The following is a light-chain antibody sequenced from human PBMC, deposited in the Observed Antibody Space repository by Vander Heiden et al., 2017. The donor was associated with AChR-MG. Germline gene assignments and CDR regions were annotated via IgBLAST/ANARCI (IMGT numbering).Light chain of an antibody. CDR3: QQYDSSPLT. CDR1: QSVSGF. CDR2: GAS. V-gene: IGKV3-20*01. J-gene: IGKJ4*01. Sequence: IVFTQAPGTLSLSPGETATLSCRASQSVSGFLAWYQQKPGQAPRLLIYGASSRATGIPDRFSGSGSGTDFTLTISRLEPEDFAVYYCQQYDSSPLTFGGGTRVGIK.